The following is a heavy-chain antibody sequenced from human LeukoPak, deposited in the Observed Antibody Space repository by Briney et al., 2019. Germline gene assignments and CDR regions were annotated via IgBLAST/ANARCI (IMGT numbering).Heavy chain of an antibody. D-gene: IGHD6-25*01. CDR2: IHDDGRT. Sequence: PSETPSLTCSVSGGSMSDSITWGWVRQPPGKGLEWLANIHDDGRTAPNPSLRSRLTISQDRSKNQFSLEVSSVTAADTAFYYCAKVLTAAGLDLWGQGILVTVSS. CDR1: GGSMSDSIT. V-gene: IGHV4/OR15-8*01. J-gene: IGHJ5*02. CDR3: AKVLTAAGLDL.